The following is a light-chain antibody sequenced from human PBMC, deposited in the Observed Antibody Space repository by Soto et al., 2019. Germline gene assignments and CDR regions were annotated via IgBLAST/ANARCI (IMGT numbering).Light chain of an antibody. CDR2: EVS. Sequence: QSALTQPASVSGSPGQSISISCTGTSSDVGGYDYVSWYQQHPGKAPKLIIYEVSNRPSGVSYRFSGSKSGNTASLTISGLQAEDEADYYCSSYTSSSTYVFGTGTKLTVL. J-gene: IGLJ1*01. CDR3: SSYTSSSTYV. V-gene: IGLV2-14*01. CDR1: SSDVGGYDY.